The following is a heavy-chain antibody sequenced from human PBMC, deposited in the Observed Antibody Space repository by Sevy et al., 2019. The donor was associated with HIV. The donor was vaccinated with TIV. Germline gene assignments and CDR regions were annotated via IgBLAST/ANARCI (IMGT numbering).Heavy chain of an antibody. CDR3: ATGRYSSSWYLDY. J-gene: IGHJ4*02. Sequence: GGYLRLSCAASGFTVSSNYMSWVRQAPGKGLERVSVIYSGGSTYYADSVKGRFTISRDNSKNTLYLQMNSLRAEDTAVYYRATGRYSSSWYLDYWGQGTLVTVSS. CDR1: GFTVSSNY. V-gene: IGHV3-53*01. CDR2: IYSGGST. D-gene: IGHD6-13*01.